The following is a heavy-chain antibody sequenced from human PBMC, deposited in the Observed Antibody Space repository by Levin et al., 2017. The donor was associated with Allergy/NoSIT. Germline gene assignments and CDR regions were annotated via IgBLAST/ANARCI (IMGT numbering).Heavy chain of an antibody. J-gene: IGHJ5*02. V-gene: IGHV3-48*01. CDR2: ISSSSSTI. CDR1: GFTFSSYS. Sequence: GGSLRLSCAASGFTFSSYSMNWVRQAPGKGLEWVSYISSSSSTIYYADSVKGRFTISRDNAKNSLYLQMNSLRAEDTAVYYCARGDYGDYGLHNWFDPRGQGTLVTVSS. CDR3: ARGDYGDYGLHNWFDP. D-gene: IGHD4-17*01.